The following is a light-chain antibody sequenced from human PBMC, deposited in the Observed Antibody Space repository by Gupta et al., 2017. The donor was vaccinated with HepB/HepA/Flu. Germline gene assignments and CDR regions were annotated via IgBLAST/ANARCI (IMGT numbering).Light chain of an antibody. CDR3: AAWDDSLNGYV. J-gene: IGLJ1*01. Sequence: QSVLTQPPSASGTPGQRVTISCSGSSSNIGSNTVNWYQQLPVTAPKLLIYSNTQRPSGVPDRFSGSKSGTSASLAISGLQSEDEADYYCAAWDDSLNGYVFGTGTKVTVL. CDR2: SNT. V-gene: IGLV1-44*01. CDR1: SSNIGSNT.